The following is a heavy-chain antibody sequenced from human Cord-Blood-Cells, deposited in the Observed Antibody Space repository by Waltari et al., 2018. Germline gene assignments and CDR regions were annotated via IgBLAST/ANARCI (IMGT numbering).Heavy chain of an antibody. J-gene: IGHJ3*02. D-gene: IGHD2-8*01. V-gene: IGHV1-69*01. Sequence: QVQLVQSGAEVKKTGSSVKVSCKASGGTFSSYALSLVRQAPGQGLEWMGGIIPIFGTANYAQKFQGRVTITADESTSTAYMELSSLRSEDTAVYYCASGYCTNGVCYDAFDIWGQGTMVTVSS. CDR3: ASGYCTNGVCYDAFDI. CDR2: IIPIFGTA. CDR1: GGTFSSYA.